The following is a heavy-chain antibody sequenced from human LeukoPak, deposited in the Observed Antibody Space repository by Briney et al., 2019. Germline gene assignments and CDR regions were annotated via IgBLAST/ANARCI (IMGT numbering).Heavy chain of an antibody. D-gene: IGHD2-15*01. CDR3: VGYCSGGSCYAYPY. J-gene: IGHJ4*02. CDR2: ISGSGGST. CDR1: GFTFSSYA. V-gene: IGHV3-23*01. Sequence: GGSLRLSCAASGFTFSSYAMSWVRQAPGKGLEWVSAISGSGGSTYYADSVKGRFTISRDNSKNTLYLQMNSLRAEDTAVYYCVGYCSGGSCYAYPYWGQGTLVAVSS.